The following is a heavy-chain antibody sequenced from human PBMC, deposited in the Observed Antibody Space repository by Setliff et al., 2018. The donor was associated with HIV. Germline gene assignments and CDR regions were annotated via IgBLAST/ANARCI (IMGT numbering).Heavy chain of an antibody. CDR2: AGSADYGGNA. CDR3: ARVGGKGYSNFLDS. V-gene: IGHV4-34*01. D-gene: IGHD4-4*01. CDR1: NGSFSGYF. J-gene: IGHJ4*02. Sequence: SETLFLTCAVYNGSFSGYFWDWIRQPPGKGLEWIGSAGSADYGGNAYYNPSLKSRVTISVDTSKNRFSLNLTSVTAADTAIYFCARVGGKGYSNFLDSWGQGALVTVSS.